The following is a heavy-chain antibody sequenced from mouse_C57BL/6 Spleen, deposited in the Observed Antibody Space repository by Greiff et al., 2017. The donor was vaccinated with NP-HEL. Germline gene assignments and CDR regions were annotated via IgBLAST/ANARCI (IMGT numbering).Heavy chain of an antibody. Sequence: QVQLKQSGAELVRPGASVTLSCKASGYTFTDYEMHWVKQTPVHGLEWIGAIDPETGGTAYNQKFKGKAILTADKSSSTAYMELRSLTSEDSAVYYCTRRLGRLFDYWGQGTTLTVSS. CDR1: GYTFTDYE. V-gene: IGHV1-15*01. CDR2: IDPETGGT. J-gene: IGHJ2*01. CDR3: TRRLGRLFDY. D-gene: IGHD4-1*01.